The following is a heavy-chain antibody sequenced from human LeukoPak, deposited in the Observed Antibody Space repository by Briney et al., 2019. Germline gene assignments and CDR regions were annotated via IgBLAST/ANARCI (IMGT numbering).Heavy chain of an antibody. V-gene: IGHV4-30-4*01. CDR1: GGSISSGDYY. Sequence: SQTLSLTCTVSGGSISSGDYYWSWIRQPPGKGLEWIGYIYYSGSTYYNPSLKSRVTISVDTSKNQFSLKLSSVTAADTAVYYCARAALDGDYYFDYWGQGTLVTVSS. J-gene: IGHJ4*02. D-gene: IGHD4-17*01. CDR3: ARAALDGDYYFDY. CDR2: IYYSGST.